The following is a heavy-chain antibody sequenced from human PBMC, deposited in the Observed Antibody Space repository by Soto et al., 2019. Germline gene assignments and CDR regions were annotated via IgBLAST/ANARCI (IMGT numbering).Heavy chain of an antibody. CDR1: GGSISSYY. Sequence: SETLSLTCXVSGGSISSYYWSWIRQPPGKGLEWIGYIYYSGSTNYNPSLKSRVTISVDTSKNQFSLKLSSVTAADTAVYYCARQRTGYYYYYYMDVWGKGTTVTVSS. CDR2: IYYSGST. CDR3: ARQRTGYYYYYYMDV. V-gene: IGHV4-59*08. J-gene: IGHJ6*03. D-gene: IGHD2-8*02.